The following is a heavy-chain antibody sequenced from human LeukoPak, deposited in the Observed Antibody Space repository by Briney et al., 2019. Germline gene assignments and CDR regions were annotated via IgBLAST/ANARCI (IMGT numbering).Heavy chain of an antibody. Sequence: GGSLRLSCAASGFTFSDYYMSWIRQAPGKGLEWVSYISSSGSTVYYADSVKRRFTISRDNAKNSLYLQMNSLRAEDTAVHYCARRRGYCYGNYYYYGMDVWGQGTTVTVSS. D-gene: IGHD5-18*01. J-gene: IGHJ6*02. CDR1: GFTFSDYY. V-gene: IGHV3-11*01. CDR3: ARRRGYCYGNYYYYGMDV. CDR2: ISSSGSTV.